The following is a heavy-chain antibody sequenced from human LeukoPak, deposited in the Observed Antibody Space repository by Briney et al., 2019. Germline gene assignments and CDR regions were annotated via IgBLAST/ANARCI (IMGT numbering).Heavy chain of an antibody. V-gene: IGHV3-7*03. Sequence: GGSLRLSCAASGFTFSNYWMSWVRQAPGKGLEWVANIKFDGNDKFYVDSVKGRFTISRDNAKNLLYLQMNSLRAEDTAVYYCAKDLTGGGQGTLVTVSS. J-gene: IGHJ4*02. D-gene: IGHD4/OR15-4a*01. CDR1: GFTFSNYW. CDR3: AKDLTG. CDR2: IKFDGNDK.